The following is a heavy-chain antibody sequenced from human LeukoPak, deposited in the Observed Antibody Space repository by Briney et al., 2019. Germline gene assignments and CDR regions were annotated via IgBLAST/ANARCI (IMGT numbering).Heavy chain of an antibody. Sequence: GRSLRLSCAASGFTFSSHALTWVRQAPGKGLEWVSAIRGSGGSTYYAGSVKGRFTISRDNSKNTLYLQMNSLRAEDTAVYYCAKAKWELYYYALDVWGQGTTVTVSS. D-gene: IGHD1-26*01. J-gene: IGHJ6*02. V-gene: IGHV3-23*01. CDR3: AKAKWELYYYALDV. CDR1: GFTFSSHA. CDR2: IRGSGGST.